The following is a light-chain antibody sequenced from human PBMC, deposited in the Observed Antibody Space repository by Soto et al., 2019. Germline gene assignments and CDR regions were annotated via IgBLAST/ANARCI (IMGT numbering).Light chain of an antibody. CDR3: QQRNDWPRT. J-gene: IGKJ4*01. CDR2: DSS. Sequence: EIVLTQSPATLSLSPGERATLSCRASQSVGSSLAWYQQKPGQAPRLLINDSSNRATGIPARFSGSGSGTDFTLTIGSLAPEDFAVYYWQQRNDWPRTVGGGTKVEIK. CDR1: QSVGSS. V-gene: IGKV3-11*01.